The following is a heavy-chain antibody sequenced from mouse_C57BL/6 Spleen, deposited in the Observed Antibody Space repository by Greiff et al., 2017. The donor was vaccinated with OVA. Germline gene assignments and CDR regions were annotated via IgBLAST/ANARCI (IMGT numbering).Heavy chain of an antibody. Sequence: QVQLKQPGAELVRPGSSVKLSCKASGYTFTSYWMHWVKQRPIQGLEWIGNIDPSDSETHYNQKFKDKATLTVDKSSSTAYMQLSSLTSEDSAVYYCARGLRRGDYAMDYWGQGTSVTVSS. D-gene: IGHD2-4*01. CDR2: IDPSDSET. CDR1: GYTFTSYW. J-gene: IGHJ4*01. V-gene: IGHV1-52*01. CDR3: ARGLRRGDYAMDY.